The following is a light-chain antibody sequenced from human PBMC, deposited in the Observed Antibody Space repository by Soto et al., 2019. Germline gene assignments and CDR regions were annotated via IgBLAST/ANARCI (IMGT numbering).Light chain of an antibody. Sequence: QSALTQPASVSVSPGQSITSSCTGTSSDVGGYNYVSWYQQLPGKAPKLMIYEVSNRPSGVSNRFSGSKSGNTASLTISGLQAEDEADYYCSSYTSSSSYVFGTGTKVTVL. J-gene: IGLJ1*01. V-gene: IGLV2-14*01. CDR1: SSDVGGYNY. CDR3: SSYTSSSSYV. CDR2: EVS.